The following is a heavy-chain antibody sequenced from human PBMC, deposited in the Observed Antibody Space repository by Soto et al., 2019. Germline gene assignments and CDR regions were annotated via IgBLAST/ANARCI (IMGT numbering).Heavy chain of an antibody. CDR2: INPSGGST. CDR1: GYTFTSYY. J-gene: IGHJ4*02. D-gene: IGHD3-22*01. CDR3: AREGLNYYDSSGCVDY. V-gene: IGHV1-46*01. Sequence: GASVKVSCKASGYTFTSYYMHWVRQAPGQGLEWMGIINPSGGSTSYAQKFQGRVTMTRDTSTSTVYMELSSLRSEDTAVYYCAREGLNYYDSSGCVDYWGQGTLVTVSS.